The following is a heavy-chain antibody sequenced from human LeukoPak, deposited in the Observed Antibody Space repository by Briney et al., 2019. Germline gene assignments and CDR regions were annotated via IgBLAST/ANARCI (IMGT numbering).Heavy chain of an antibody. Sequence: SETLSLTCAVYGGSFSGYYWSWIRQPPGKGLEWIGEINHSGSTNYNPSLKSRVTISVDTSKNQFSLKLSSVTAADTAAYYCARGGDIAAAGRFDYWGQGTLVTVSS. CDR1: GGSFSGYY. V-gene: IGHV4-34*01. J-gene: IGHJ4*02. CDR2: INHSGST. CDR3: ARGGDIAAAGRFDY. D-gene: IGHD6-13*01.